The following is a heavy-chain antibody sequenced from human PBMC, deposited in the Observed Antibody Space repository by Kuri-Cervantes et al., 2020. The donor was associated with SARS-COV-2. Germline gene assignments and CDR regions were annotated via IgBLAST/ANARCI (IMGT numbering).Heavy chain of an antibody. D-gene: IGHD3-10*01. V-gene: IGHV4-59*12. J-gene: IGHJ5*02. CDR2: IYYTGST. CDR1: GGSISSYY. CDR3: ARCVRSYNWFDP. Sequence: GSLRLSCTVSGGSISSYYWSWIRQPPGKGLEWIGYIYYTGSTNYNPSLKSRVTISVDTSKNQFSLKLSSVTAADTAVYYCARCVRSYNWFDPWGQGTLVTVSS.